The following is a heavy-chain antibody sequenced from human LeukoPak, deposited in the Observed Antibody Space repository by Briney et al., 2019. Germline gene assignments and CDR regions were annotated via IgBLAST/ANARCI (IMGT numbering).Heavy chain of an antibody. V-gene: IGHV5-51*01. Sequence: GESLKISCKGSGYSFTTYWIGWVRQMPGKGLEWLGIIYPSDSHTRYSPSFQGQVTISADKSISTAYLQWSSLKAADTAMYYCARHPEGTTIFGVPNPVNWFDPWGQGTLVTVS. CDR2: IYPSDSHT. CDR3: ARHPEGTTIFGVPNPVNWFDP. CDR1: GYSFTTYW. J-gene: IGHJ5*02. D-gene: IGHD3-3*01.